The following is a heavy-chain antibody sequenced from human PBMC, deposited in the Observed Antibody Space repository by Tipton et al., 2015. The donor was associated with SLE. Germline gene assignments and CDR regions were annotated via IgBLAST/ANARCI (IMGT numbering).Heavy chain of an antibody. CDR2: ISYSGST. Sequence: TLSLTCTVSGGSISSHYWSWIRQPPGKGLEWIGYISYSGSTNYNPSLKSRVTISVDTSKNQFSLKLSSVTAADTAVYYCARDQGSSSGIQHWGQGTLVTVSS. CDR3: ARDQGSSSGIQH. CDR1: GGSISSHY. D-gene: IGHD6-13*01. J-gene: IGHJ1*01. V-gene: IGHV4-59*11.